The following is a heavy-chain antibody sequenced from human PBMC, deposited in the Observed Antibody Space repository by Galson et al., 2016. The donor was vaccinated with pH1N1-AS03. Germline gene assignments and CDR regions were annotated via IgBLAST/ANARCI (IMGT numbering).Heavy chain of an antibody. J-gene: IGHJ6*02. V-gene: IGHV3-74*01. CDR1: GFIFSSDW. CDR3: AKAMYTSGWYGMDV. CDR2: ITSDGSSI. Sequence: SLRLSCAASGFIFSSDWMHWVRQVPGKGLVWVSRITSDGSSISYADAVKGRFTTSRDNAKNTLYLQMNSLRDEDTAVYHCAKAMYTSGWYGMDVWGQGTTVTVSS. D-gene: IGHD6-19*01.